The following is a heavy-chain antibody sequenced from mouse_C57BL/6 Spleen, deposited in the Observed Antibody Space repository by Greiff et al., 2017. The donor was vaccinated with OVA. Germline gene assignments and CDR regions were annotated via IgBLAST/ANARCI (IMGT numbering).Heavy chain of an antibody. CDR3: ARGRGGYFDV. CDR1: GFTFSDYG. J-gene: IGHJ1*03. CDR2: ISSGSSTN. V-gene: IGHV5-17*01. Sequence: EVHLVESGGGLVKPGGSLKLSCAASGFTFSDYGMHWVRQAPEKGLEWVAYISSGSSTNYYADTVKGRFTISRDNAENTLFLKMTSLRSEDTAMYYWARGRGGYFDVWGTGTTVTVSS.